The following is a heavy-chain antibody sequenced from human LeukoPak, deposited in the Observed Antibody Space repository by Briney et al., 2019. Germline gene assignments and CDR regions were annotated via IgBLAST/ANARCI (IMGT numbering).Heavy chain of an antibody. CDR1: GGTFSSYA. Sequence: ASVKVSCKASGGTFSSYAISWVRQAPGQGLEWMGGIIPIFGTADYAQKFQGRVTITADESTSTAYMELSSLRSEDTAVYYCARGWVETSSWEEYFDYWGQGTLVTVSS. D-gene: IGHD6-13*01. J-gene: IGHJ4*02. V-gene: IGHV1-69*13. CDR2: IIPIFGTA. CDR3: ARGWVETSSWEEYFDY.